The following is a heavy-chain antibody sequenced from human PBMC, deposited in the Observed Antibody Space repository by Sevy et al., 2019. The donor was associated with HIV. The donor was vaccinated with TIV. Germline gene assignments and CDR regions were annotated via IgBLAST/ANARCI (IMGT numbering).Heavy chain of an antibody. CDR3: ATTKDYYESSGYPFDY. CDR1: GYTLTQLS. V-gene: IGHV1-24*01. J-gene: IGHJ4*02. Sequence: ASVKVSCKVSGYTLTQLSMNWVRQAPGKGLEWMGSFDPEDGETIYAQKFQGRVTMTEDRSTDTAYMDLSSLSSEDTAVYYCATTKDYYESSGYPFDYWGQGTLVTVSS. CDR2: FDPEDGET. D-gene: IGHD3-22*01.